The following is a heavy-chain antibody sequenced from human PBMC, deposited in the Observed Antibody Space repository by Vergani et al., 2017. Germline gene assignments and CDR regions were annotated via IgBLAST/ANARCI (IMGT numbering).Heavy chain of an antibody. V-gene: IGHV4-34*01. CDR3: ARPNRRYCSGGSCWEYYYYYYMDV. J-gene: IGHJ6*03. CDR2: INHSGST. Sequence: QVQLQQWGAGLLKPSETLSLTCAVYGGSFSGYYWSWIRQPPGKGLEWIGEINHSGSTNYNPSLKSRVTISVDTSKNQFSLKLSSVTAAVTAVYYCARPNRRYCSGGSCWEYYYYYYMDVWGKGTTVTVSS. D-gene: IGHD2-15*01. CDR1: GGSFSGYY.